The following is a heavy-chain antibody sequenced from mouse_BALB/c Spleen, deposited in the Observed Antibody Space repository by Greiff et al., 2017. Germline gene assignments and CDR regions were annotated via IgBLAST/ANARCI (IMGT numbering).Heavy chain of an antibody. Sequence: EVKLVESGGGLVQPGGSRKLSCAASGFTFSSFGMHWVRQAPEKGLEWVAYISSGSSTIYYADTVKGRFTISRDNPKNTLFLQMTSLRSEDTAMYYCARGRPGVRTSMDYWGQGTAVTVSS. J-gene: IGHJ4*01. CDR3: ARGRPGVRTSMDY. V-gene: IGHV5-17*02. CDR2: ISSGSSTI. CDR1: GFTFSSFG. D-gene: IGHD2-14*01.